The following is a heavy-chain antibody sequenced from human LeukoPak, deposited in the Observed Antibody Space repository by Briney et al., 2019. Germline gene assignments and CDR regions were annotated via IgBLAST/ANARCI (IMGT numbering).Heavy chain of an antibody. Sequence: GASVKVSCKASGYTFTSYGISWVRQAPGQGLEWMGWINPNSGGTNYAQKFQGRVTMTRDTSISTAYMELSRLRSDDTAVYYCARDLAVSTSCRTCFSYYYYYYMDVWGKGTTVTVSS. CDR1: GYTFTSYG. D-gene: IGHD2-2*01. V-gene: IGHV1-2*02. J-gene: IGHJ6*03. CDR3: ARDLAVSTSCRTCFSYYYYYYMDV. CDR2: INPNSGGT.